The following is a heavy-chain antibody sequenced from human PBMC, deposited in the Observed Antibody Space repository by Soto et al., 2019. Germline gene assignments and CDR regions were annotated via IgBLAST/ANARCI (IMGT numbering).Heavy chain of an antibody. CDR2: ISYEGSNT. D-gene: IGHD2-8*01. Sequence: GGSLRLSCVASGFTFDTYGIHWVRQAPGKGLQWVALISYEGSNTYYADSVRGRFTISRDNSKNTLYLRINALRPEDKAVFYCARVPQWCMHCLDVWGQGTTVTVSS. CDR1: GFTFDTYG. V-gene: IGHV3-30-3*01. J-gene: IGHJ6*02. CDR3: ARVPQWCMHCLDV.